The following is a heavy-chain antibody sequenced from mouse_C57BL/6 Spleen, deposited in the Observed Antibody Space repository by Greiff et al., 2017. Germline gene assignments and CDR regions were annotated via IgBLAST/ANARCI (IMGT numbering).Heavy chain of an antibody. CDR2: IHPNSGST. V-gene: IGHV1-64*01. CDR3: ANPASGGYYIDY. CDR1: GYTFTSYW. Sequence: VQLQQPGAELVKPGASVKLSCKASGYTFTSYWMHWVKQRPGQGLEWIGMIHPNSGSTNYNEKFKGKATLTVDKSSSTAYMQLSSLTSEDSAVYYCANPASGGYYIDYWGQGTTLTVSS. J-gene: IGHJ2*01. D-gene: IGHD1-1*02.